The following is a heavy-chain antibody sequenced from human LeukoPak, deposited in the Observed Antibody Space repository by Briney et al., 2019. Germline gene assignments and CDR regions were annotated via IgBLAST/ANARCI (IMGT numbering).Heavy chain of an antibody. D-gene: IGHD3-9*01. CDR2: ISSSSSYI. J-gene: IGHJ4*02. CDR1: GFTFSSYS. CDR3: ARDRDVLRYFDWSPNFDY. V-gene: IGHV3-21*01. Sequence: GGSLRLSCAASGFTFSSYSMNWVRQAPGKGLEWVSSISSSSSYIYYADSVKGRFTISRDSAKNSLYLQMNSLRAEDTAVYYCARDRDVLRYFDWSPNFDYWGQGTLVTVSS.